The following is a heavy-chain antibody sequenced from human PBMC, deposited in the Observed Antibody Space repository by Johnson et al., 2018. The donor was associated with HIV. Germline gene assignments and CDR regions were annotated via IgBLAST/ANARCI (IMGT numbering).Heavy chain of an antibody. CDR3: ARVQLLADDVFNI. CDR1: GFTFSTNW. D-gene: IGHD3-10*01. J-gene: IGHJ3*02. CDR2: INSAGSST. Sequence: MLLVESGGDLVQPGGSLRLSCVGSGFTFSTNWMHWVRQAPGTGLVWVSRINSAGSSTSYADSVKCRFNISRDNAKNTLYLQMESLGAEDTAVYYCARVQLLADDVFNIWGQGTVVTVSS. V-gene: IGHV3-74*02.